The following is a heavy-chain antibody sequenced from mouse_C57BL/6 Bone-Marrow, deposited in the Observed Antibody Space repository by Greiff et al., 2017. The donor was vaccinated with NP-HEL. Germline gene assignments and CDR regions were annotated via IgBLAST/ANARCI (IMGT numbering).Heavy chain of an antibody. D-gene: IGHD2-3*01. J-gene: IGHJ2*01. CDR1: GYSITSGYY. Sequence: DVKLVESGPGLVKPSQSLSLTCSVTGYSITSGYYWNWIRQFPGNKLEWMGYISYDGSNNYNPSLKNRISITRDTSKNQFFLKLNSVTTEDTATYYCARVYDGYSDYWGQGTTLTVSS. V-gene: IGHV3-6*01. CDR3: ARVYDGYSDY. CDR2: ISYDGSN.